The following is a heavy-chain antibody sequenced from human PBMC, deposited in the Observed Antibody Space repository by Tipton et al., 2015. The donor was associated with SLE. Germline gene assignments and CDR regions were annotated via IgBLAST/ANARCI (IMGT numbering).Heavy chain of an antibody. CDR2: IRYDGSNK. D-gene: IGHD1-26*01. CDR1: GFTFSSYG. CDR3: ARDLVSGSYFDY. V-gene: IGHV3-30*02. J-gene: IGHJ4*02. Sequence: SLRLSCAASGFTFSSYGMHWVRQAPGKGLEWVAFIRYDGSNKYYADSVKGRFTISRDNSKNTLYLQMNSLRAEDTAVYYCARDLVSGSYFDYWGQGTLVTVSS.